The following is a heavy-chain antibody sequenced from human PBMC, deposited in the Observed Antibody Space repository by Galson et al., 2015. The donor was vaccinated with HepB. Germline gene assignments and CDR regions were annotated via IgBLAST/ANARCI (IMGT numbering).Heavy chain of an antibody. D-gene: IGHD1-26*01. CDR3: ARGRLEGWELLRGIDY. J-gene: IGHJ4*02. V-gene: IGHV1-18*04. CDR1: GYTFTSYG. CDR2: ISAYNGNT. Sequence: SVKVSCKASGYTFTSYGISWVRQAPGQGLEWMGWISAYNGNTNYAQKLQGRVTMTTDTSTSTAYMELRSLRSDDTAVYYCARGRLEGWELLRGIDYWGQGTLVTVSS.